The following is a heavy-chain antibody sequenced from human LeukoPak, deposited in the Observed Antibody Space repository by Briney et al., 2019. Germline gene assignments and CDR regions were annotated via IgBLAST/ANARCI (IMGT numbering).Heavy chain of an antibody. CDR1: GFTFDDYG. J-gene: IGHJ4*02. V-gene: IGHV3-20*04. CDR3: AREAYDSSGYSSPFDY. CDR2: INWNGGST. Sequence: GGSLRLSCAASGFTFDDYGMSWVRQAPGKGLEWVSGINWNGGSTGYADSVKGRFTISRDNAKNSLYLQMNSLRAEDTALYYCAREAYDSSGYSSPFDYWGQGTLATVSS. D-gene: IGHD3-22*01.